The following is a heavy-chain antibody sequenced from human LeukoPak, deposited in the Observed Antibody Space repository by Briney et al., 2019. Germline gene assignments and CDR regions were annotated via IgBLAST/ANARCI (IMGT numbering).Heavy chain of an antibody. J-gene: IGHJ3*02. D-gene: IGHD6-13*01. CDR3: AHRLQQLVRRDAFDI. CDR1: GFSLSTSGVG. CDR2: IYCDEDK. V-gene: IGHV2-5*02. Sequence: SGPTLVKPTQTLTLTCTFSGFSLSTSGVGVGWIRQPSGKALEWPALIYCDEDKRYSPSLKRRLTINNDTSKNQVVLTMTNMEPVDTATYYCAHRLQQLVRRDAFDIWGQGTRVTVSS.